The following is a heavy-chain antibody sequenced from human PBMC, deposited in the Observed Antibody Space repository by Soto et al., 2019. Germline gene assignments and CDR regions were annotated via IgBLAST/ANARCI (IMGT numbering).Heavy chain of an antibody. CDR1: GYTFTGYY. Sequence: GASVKVSCKASGYTFTGYYMHWVRQAPGQGLEWMGWINPNSGGTNYAQKFQGWVTMTRDTSISTAYMELSRLRSDDTAVYYCAREVVVGYYYYGMDVWGQGTTVTVSS. V-gene: IGHV1-2*04. J-gene: IGHJ6*02. CDR2: INPNSGGT. CDR3: AREVVVGYYYYGMDV. D-gene: IGHD2-2*01.